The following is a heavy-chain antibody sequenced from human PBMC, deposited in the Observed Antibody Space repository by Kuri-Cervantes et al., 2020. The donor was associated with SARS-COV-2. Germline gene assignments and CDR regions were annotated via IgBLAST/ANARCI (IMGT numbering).Heavy chain of an antibody. CDR1: GFTFSSYS. Sequence: LTCAASGFTFSSYSMNWVRQAPGKGLEWVSSISSSSSYIYYADSVKGRFTISRDNAKNSLYLQMSSLRAEDTAVYYCARDLRLGKSLDYWGQGTLVTVSS. D-gene: IGHD7-27*01. CDR2: ISSSSSYI. CDR3: ARDLRLGKSLDY. J-gene: IGHJ4*02. V-gene: IGHV3-21*01.